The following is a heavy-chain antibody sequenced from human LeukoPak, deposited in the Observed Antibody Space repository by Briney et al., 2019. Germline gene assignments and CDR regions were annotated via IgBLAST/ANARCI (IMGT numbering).Heavy chain of an antibody. D-gene: IGHD6-13*01. CDR1: RYTFTSYY. CDR2: INPRGVST. V-gene: IGHV1-46*01. Sequence: ASLKVSCKASRYTFTSYYMHWVRQASGHGLEWIWIINPRGVSTSDAQQFQGRVTMARDTSTSTVYMELSSLRSEDTAVYYCARALGYSSSCANWFDPWGEGTLVTVSS. CDR3: ARALGYSSSCANWFDP. J-gene: IGHJ5*02.